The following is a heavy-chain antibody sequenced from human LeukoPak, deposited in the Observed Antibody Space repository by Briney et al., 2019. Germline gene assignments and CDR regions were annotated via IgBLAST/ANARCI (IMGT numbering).Heavy chain of an antibody. CDR1: GFTFSSYE. D-gene: IGHD1-26*01. J-gene: IGHJ4*02. CDR2: ISSSSSTI. V-gene: IGHV3-48*01. CDR3: ARGPTFSELGAFDY. Sequence: GGSLRLSCAASGFTFSSYEMNWVRQAQGKGLEWVSYISSSSSTIYYADSVKGRFTISRDNAKNSLYLQMNSLRAEDTAVYYCARGPTFSELGAFDYWGQGTLVTVSS.